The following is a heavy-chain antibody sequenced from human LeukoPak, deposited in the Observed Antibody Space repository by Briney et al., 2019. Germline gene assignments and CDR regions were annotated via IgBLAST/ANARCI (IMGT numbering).Heavy chain of an antibody. CDR2: INHSGST. CDR1: GGSFSGYY. Sequence: SETLSLTCAVYGGSFSGYYWSWIRQPPGKGLEWIGEINHSGSTNYNPSLKSRITISVDTSKNQFSLKLSSVTAADTAVYYCARRPGTILDSWGQGTLVTVSS. CDR3: ARRPGTILDS. J-gene: IGHJ4*02. V-gene: IGHV4-34*01. D-gene: IGHD3-3*01.